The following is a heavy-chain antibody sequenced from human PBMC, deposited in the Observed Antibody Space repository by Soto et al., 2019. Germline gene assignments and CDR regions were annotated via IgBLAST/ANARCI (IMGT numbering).Heavy chain of an antibody. V-gene: IGHV3-30*18. D-gene: IGHD3-3*01. CDR1: GFTFSAFG. J-gene: IGHJ4*02. CDR3: AKTIKTVGVSSTGRGAVIEN. Sequence: QVQLVESGGGVVQPGRSLRLSCAASGFTFSAFGMHWVRQAPGKGLEWVAVISNDGNSEHYADSVKGRFIIARENSKNTFYLQMNSLTLEDTAVYYCAKTIKTVGVSSTGRGAVIENWGQGILVSVSS. CDR2: ISNDGNSE.